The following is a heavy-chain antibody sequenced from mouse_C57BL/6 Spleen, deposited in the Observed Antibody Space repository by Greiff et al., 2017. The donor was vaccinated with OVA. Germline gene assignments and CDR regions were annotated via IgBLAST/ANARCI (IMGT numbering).Heavy chain of an antibody. Sequence: VQLQQSGPELVKPGASVKLSCKASGYTFTSYDINWVKQRPGPGLEWIGWISPRDGSTKYNEKFKGKATLTVDTSSSTEYMELHRLTSEDSAVYFCARTAYGSSGGYFDVWGTGTTVTVSS. CDR3: ARTAYGSSGGYFDV. CDR2: ISPRDGST. D-gene: IGHD1-1*01. CDR1: GYTFTSYD. J-gene: IGHJ1*03. V-gene: IGHV1-85*01.